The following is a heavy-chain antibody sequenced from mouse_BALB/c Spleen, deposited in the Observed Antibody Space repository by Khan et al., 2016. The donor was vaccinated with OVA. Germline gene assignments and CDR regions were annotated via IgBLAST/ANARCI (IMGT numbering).Heavy chain of an antibody. V-gene: IGHV1S136*01. CDR3: ARDYGRSFWFAY. CDR2: INPYNDGA. CDR1: GYSFTNYI. J-gene: IGHJ3*01. Sequence: VQLKQSGPELVKPGASVKISCQASGYSFTNYIIHWVKQNPGQGLEWIGYINPYNDGAKYNEKFKGKVTLTSDKSSSTAYMERSGLTSEDSAVYYCARDYGRSFWFAYWGQGTLVTVSA. D-gene: IGHD1-1*01.